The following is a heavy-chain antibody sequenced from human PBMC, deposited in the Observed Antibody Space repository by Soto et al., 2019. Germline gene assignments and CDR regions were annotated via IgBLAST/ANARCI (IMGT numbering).Heavy chain of an antibody. CDR3: ARAGDGYNFIDY. D-gene: IGHD5-12*01. Sequence: ASVKVSCKASGYTFTSYAMHWVRQAPGQRLEWMGWINAGYGNTKYSQKFQGRVTITRDTSASTAYMELSSLRSEDTAVYYCARAGDGYNFIDYWGQGTLVTVSS. V-gene: IGHV1-3*01. J-gene: IGHJ4*02. CDR2: INAGYGNT. CDR1: GYTFTSYA.